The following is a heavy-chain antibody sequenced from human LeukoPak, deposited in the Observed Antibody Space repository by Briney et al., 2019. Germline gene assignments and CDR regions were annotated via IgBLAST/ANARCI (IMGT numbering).Heavy chain of an antibody. J-gene: IGHJ4*02. CDR2: INPHSGGT. D-gene: IGHD4-17*01. CDR3: ASDHDYGDHNWVYYFDH. V-gene: IGHV1-2*02. CDR1: GNTFAGYY. Sequence: GASVKVSCKASGNTFAGYYVHWVRQAPGQGLESMGWINPHSGGTNYAQKFQGRVTMTRDTSVSTVYMELSRLRSDDTAVYYCASDHDYGDHNWVYYFDHWGQGTLVTVSS.